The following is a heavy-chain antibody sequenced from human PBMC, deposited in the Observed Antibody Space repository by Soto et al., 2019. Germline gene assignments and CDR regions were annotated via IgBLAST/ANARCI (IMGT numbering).Heavy chain of an antibody. D-gene: IGHD1-26*01. CDR3: ASTYSGSPKYFDY. CDR1: GGSISSSSYY. J-gene: IGHJ4*02. Sequence: GPGTPSETLSLTCTVSGGSISSSSYYWSWIRQPPGKGLEWIGSIYYSGSTYYNPSLKSRVTISVDTSKNQFSLKLSSVTAADTAVYYCASTYSGSPKYFDYWGQGTLVTVSS. CDR2: IYYSGST. V-gene: IGHV4-39*01.